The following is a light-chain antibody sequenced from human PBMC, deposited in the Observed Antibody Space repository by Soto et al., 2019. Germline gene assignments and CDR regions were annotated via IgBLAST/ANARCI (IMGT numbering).Light chain of an antibody. CDR2: DAS. Sequence: EIVMTQSPATLSVSPGERATLSCRASQIVSSNVAWYQQKAGQAPRLLINDASTMATGIPARFSGSGSGTELTLTLISMQSEDVAFYSCQQYNNWPPMYTFGQGTKLEIK. CDR1: QIVSSN. J-gene: IGKJ2*01. CDR3: QQYNNWPPMYT. V-gene: IGKV3-15*01.